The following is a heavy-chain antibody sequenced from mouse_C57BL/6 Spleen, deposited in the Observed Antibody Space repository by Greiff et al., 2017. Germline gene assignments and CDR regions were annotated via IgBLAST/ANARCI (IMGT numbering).Heavy chain of an antibody. V-gene: IGHV1-80*01. D-gene: IGHD1-1*01. J-gene: IGHJ2*01. CDR1: GYAFSSYW. CDR2: LYPGDGDT. Sequence: QVQLQQSGAELVKPGASVKISCKASGYAFSSYWMNWVKQRPGKGLEWIGQLYPGDGDTNYNGKFKGKATLTADKTSSTAYMQLSSLTSEDSAVYFCAGLEVYGRNYFDYWGQGTTLTVSS. CDR3: AGLEVYGRNYFDY.